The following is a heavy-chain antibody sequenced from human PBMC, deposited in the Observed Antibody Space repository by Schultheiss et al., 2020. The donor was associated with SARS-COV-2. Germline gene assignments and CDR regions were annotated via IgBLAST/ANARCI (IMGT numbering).Heavy chain of an antibody. CDR3: ARLTSGLLAKLERRANDAFDI. D-gene: IGHD1-1*01. J-gene: IGHJ3*02. CDR2: VYYSGTT. CDR1: GGSFSGYY. Sequence: SETLSLTCAVYGGSFSGYYWSWIRQPPGKGLEWIGSVYYSGTTYYNPSLKSRVTISVDTSKNQFSLKLSSVTAADTAVYYCARLTSGLLAKLERRANDAFDIWGQGTMVTVSS. V-gene: IGHV4-34*01.